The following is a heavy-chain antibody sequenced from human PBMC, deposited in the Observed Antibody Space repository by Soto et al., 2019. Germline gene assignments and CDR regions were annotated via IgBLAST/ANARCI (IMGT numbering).Heavy chain of an antibody. D-gene: IGHD3-3*01. CDR2: IYPGDSDT. V-gene: IGHV5-51*01. Sequence: GESLKISCKGSGYSFTSYWIGWVRQMPGKGLEWMGIIYPGDSDTRYSPSFQGQVTISADKSISTAYLQWSSLKASDTAMYYCARNLRDFWSGYYFDYWGQGTLVTVSS. J-gene: IGHJ4*02. CDR1: GYSFTSYW. CDR3: ARNLRDFWSGYYFDY.